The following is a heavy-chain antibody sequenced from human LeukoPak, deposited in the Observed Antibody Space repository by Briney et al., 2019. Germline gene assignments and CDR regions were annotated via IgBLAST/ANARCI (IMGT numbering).Heavy chain of an antibody. V-gene: IGHV1-46*01. CDR2: INPNGWST. Sequence: ASVKVSCKASGYTFTSYYMHWVRQAPGQGLEWMGIINPNGWSTKYAQQFQGRVTMTWDTSTSTVYMELSSLRSEDTAVYYCARTRASWDFDYWGQGTLVTVSS. CDR1: GYTFTSYY. CDR3: ARTRASWDFDY. D-gene: IGHD1-26*01. J-gene: IGHJ4*02.